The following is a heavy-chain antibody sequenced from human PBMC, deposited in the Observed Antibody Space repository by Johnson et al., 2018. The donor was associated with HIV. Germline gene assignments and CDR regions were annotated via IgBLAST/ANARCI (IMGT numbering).Heavy chain of an antibody. Sequence: EVQLVESGGGLVQPGGSLRLSCAASGFTFSSNYMSWVRQAPGRGLEWVSIIYTGGSTYYADSVKGRFTISRDNSKNTLYLQMNSLRAEDTAVYYCARVGRGEMATAPLDAFDIWGQGTMVTVSS. CDR1: GFTFSSNY. CDR2: IYTGGST. J-gene: IGHJ3*02. CDR3: ARVGRGEMATAPLDAFDI. D-gene: IGHD5-24*01. V-gene: IGHV3-66*01.